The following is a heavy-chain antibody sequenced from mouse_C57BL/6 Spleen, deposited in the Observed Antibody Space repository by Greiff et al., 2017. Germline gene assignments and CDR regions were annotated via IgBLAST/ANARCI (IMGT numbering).Heavy chain of an antibody. Sequence: QVQLQQPGAELVKPGASVKLSCKASGYTFTSYWMQWVKQRPGQGLEWIGEIDPSDSYTNYNQKFKGKATLTVDTSSSTAYMQLSSLTTEDSAVSYCARGYGSSYWYFDVWGTGTTVTVSS. CDR3: ARGYGSSYWYFDV. CDR2: IDPSDSYT. J-gene: IGHJ1*03. D-gene: IGHD1-1*01. V-gene: IGHV1-50*01. CDR1: GYTFTSYW.